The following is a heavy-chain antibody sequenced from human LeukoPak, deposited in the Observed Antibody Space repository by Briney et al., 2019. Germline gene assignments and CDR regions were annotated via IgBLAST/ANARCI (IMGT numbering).Heavy chain of an antibody. Sequence: GGSLRLSCAASGFTFSSAWMNWVRQAPGKGLEWVGRIKSKIDGETTDYAAPVKDRFTISRDDSKDTLYLQMSSLKTEDTAVYYCTTDGLSNRWSLDHWGQGTLVTVSS. J-gene: IGHJ4*02. CDR2: IKSKIDGETT. CDR1: GFTFSSAW. V-gene: IGHV3-15*01. CDR3: TTDGLSNRWSLDH. D-gene: IGHD6-13*01.